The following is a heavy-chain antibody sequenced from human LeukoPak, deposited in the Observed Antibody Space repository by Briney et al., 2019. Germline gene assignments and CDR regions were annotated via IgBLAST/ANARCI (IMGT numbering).Heavy chain of an antibody. D-gene: IGHD3-10*01. J-gene: IGHJ4*02. CDR2: INHSGSI. V-gene: IGHV4-34*01. CDR3: ARGPYYYGSGSHRFGY. CDR1: GGSFSGYY. Sequence: PSETLSLTCAVYGGSFSGYYWSWIRQPPGKGLEWIGEINHSGSINYNPSLKSRVTISVDTSKNQFSLKLSSVTAADTAVYYCARGPYYYGSGSHRFGYWGQGTLVTVSS.